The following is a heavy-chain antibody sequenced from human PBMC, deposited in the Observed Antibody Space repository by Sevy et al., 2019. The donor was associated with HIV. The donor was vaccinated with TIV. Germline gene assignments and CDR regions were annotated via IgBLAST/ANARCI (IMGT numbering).Heavy chain of an antibody. D-gene: IGHD3-22*01. Sequence: SETLSLTCTVSGGSVSRGNYYWSWIRQPPGKGLEWIGHIYSSGSTKYNPSLKSPVTISVDTSKNQFSLNLRSVTAADTAVYYCARTYDSSGYYYYYMDVWGKGSTVTVSS. CDR1: GGSVSRGNYY. CDR2: IYSSGST. J-gene: IGHJ6*03. CDR3: ARTYDSSGYYYYYMDV. V-gene: IGHV4-61*01.